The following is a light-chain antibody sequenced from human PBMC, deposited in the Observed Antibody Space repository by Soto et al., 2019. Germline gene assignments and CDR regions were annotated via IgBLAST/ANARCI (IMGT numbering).Light chain of an antibody. CDR3: QQYYSFPWT. J-gene: IGKJ1*01. V-gene: IGKV1-5*03. CDR1: QSIGNW. CDR2: MAS. Sequence: DIQRPQSPSTLAASVGDRVTITCRASQSIGNWLAWYQPKRGKAPKPXIYMASSLASGVPSRFSGSGGGTDFTLTISCLQSEDFATYYCQQYYSFPWTFGQGTKVDIK.